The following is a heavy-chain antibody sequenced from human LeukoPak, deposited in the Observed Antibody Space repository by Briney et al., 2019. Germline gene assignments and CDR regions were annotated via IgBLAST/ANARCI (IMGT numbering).Heavy chain of an antibody. V-gene: IGHV4-4*07. CDR2: IHTSGTT. D-gene: IGHD3-16*01. Sequence: SETLSLTCTVSGGSMSSYYWSFIRQSAGTGLEWLGRIHTSGTTWYNPSLKSRATLSVDASKNQFSLGLTSVTAADTAVYYCARGDYCAGGGRNWFDPWGHGTLVTVSS. J-gene: IGHJ5*02. CDR1: GGSMSSYY. CDR3: ARGDYCAGGGRNWFDP.